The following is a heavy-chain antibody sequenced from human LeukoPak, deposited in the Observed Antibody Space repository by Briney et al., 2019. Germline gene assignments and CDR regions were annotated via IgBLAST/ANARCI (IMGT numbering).Heavy chain of an antibody. CDR2: IYYSGST. Sequence: SETLSLTRTVSGGSISSYYWSWIRQPPGKGLEWIGYIYYSGSTNYNPSLKSRVTISVDTSKNQFSLKLSSVTAADTAVYYCARGGVDTAMTDYYYYYGMDVWGQGTTVTVSS. D-gene: IGHD5-18*01. CDR1: GGSISSYY. J-gene: IGHJ6*02. V-gene: IGHV4-59*01. CDR3: ARGGVDTAMTDYYYYYGMDV.